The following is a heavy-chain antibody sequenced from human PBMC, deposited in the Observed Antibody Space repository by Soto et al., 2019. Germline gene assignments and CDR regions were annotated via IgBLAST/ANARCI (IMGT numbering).Heavy chain of an antibody. J-gene: IGHJ4*02. CDR3: ARHSITLYDSSGYLDY. CDR2: IYPGDSDT. V-gene: IGHV5-51*01. CDR1: GYSFTSYW. Sequence: GESLKISCKGSGYSFTSYWIGWVRQMPGKGLEWMGIIYPGDSDTRYSPSFQGQVTISADKSISTAYLQWSSLKASDTAMYYCARHSITLYDSSGYLDYWGQGTLVTVS. D-gene: IGHD3-22*01.